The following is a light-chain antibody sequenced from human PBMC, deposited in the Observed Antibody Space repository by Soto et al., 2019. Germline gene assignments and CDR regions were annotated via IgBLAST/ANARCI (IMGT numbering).Light chain of an antibody. Sequence: EIVMTQSPATLSVSPGERATLSCRASQSVRSNLAWYHQRPGQAPRLLIYAASARATGIQARFSGSGSGTEFTLTIRSLQSEDFAVYYCQQYNNWPRTFGQGTKVDIK. CDR2: AAS. J-gene: IGKJ1*01. CDR3: QQYNNWPRT. V-gene: IGKV3-15*01. CDR1: QSVRSN.